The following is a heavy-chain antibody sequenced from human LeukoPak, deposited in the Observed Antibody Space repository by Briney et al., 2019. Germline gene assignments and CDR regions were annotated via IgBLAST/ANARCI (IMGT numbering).Heavy chain of an antibody. J-gene: IGHJ5*02. CDR1: GGSFSGYY. CDR3: ARDKVVVVPAASMGHNWFDP. V-gene: IGHV4-4*07. Sequence: SETLSLTCAVYGGSFSGYYWSWIRQPAGKGLEWIGRIYTSGSTNYNPSLKSRVTMSVDTSKTQFSLKLSSVTAADTAVYYCARDKVVVVPAASMGHNWFDPWGQGTLVTVSS. CDR2: IYTSGST. D-gene: IGHD2-2*01.